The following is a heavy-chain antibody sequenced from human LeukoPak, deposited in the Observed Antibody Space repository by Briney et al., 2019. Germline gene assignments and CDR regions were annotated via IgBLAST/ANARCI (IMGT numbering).Heavy chain of an antibody. CDR2: IYIVGST. CDR3: ATSTVAKYDY. Sequence: GGSLRLSCTASGFTVSSSYMSWVRQAPGKGLEWVSVIYIVGSTYYADSVKGRFTISRDNSKNTLYLQMNSLRAEDTALYYCATSTVAKYDYWGQGTLVAVSS. V-gene: IGHV3-53*01. D-gene: IGHD4-11*01. J-gene: IGHJ4*02. CDR1: GFTVSSSY.